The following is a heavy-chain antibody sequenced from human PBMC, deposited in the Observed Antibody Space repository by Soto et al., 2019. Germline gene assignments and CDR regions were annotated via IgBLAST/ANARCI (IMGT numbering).Heavy chain of an antibody. J-gene: IGHJ6*02. D-gene: IGHD6-13*01. CDR1: GFTFTSSA. CDR3: AEETSGTASYYYGMVV. CDR2: IVVGNGNT. V-gene: IGHV1-58*01. Sequence: SVKVSCKASGFTFTSSAVQWVRQARGQRLEWIGWIVVGNGNTNYAQKFQERVTITRDMSTSTAYMELSSLRSEDTAVYYCAEETSGTASYYYGMVVWGQGATVTVSS.